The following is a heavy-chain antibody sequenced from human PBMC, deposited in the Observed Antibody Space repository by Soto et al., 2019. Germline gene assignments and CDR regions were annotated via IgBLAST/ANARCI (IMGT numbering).Heavy chain of an antibody. CDR3: ARADQGGDYVWGSYRYAFDI. CDR2: IYYSGST. CDR1: GGSISSYY. D-gene: IGHD3-16*02. J-gene: IGHJ3*02. V-gene: IGHV4-59*01. Sequence: SETLSLTCTVSGGSISSYYWSWIRQPPGKGLEWIGYIYYSGSTNYNPSLKSRVTISVDTSKNQFSLKLSSVTAADTAVYYCARADQGGDYVWGSYRYAFDIWGQGTMVTVSS.